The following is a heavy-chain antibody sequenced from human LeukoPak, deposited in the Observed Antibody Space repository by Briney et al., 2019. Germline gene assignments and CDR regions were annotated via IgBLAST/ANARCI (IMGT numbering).Heavy chain of an antibody. Sequence: PGGSLRLSCAASGFTFSSYTMMWVRQAPGKGLEYVSSIISSSSRIFYADSVRGRFTISRDNAKNSLYLQMNSLRAEDTAVYYCARGRYYGMDVWGQGTTVTVSS. J-gene: IGHJ6*02. V-gene: IGHV3-21*01. CDR3: ARGRYYGMDV. CDR1: GFTFSSYT. CDR2: IISSSSRI.